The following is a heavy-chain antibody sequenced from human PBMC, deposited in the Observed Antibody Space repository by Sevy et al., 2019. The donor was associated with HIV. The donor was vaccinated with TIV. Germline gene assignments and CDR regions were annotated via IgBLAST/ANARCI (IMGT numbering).Heavy chain of an antibody. D-gene: IGHD2-2*01. CDR3: ARDLYCTITSCYYYMDV. J-gene: IGHJ6*03. V-gene: IGHV3-72*01. CDR1: GFTFSDHY. Sequence: GGSLRLSCAASGFTFSDHYMDWVRQAPGTGLEWVGRVKNRVNSYSTEYAASVKGRFTISRDDSKNSLYLQMNSLGSEDTAVYFCARDLYCTITSCYYYMDVWGKRTTVTVSS. CDR2: VKNRVNSYST.